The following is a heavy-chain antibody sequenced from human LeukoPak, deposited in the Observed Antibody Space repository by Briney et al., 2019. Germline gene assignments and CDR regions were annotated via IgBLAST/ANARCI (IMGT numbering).Heavy chain of an antibody. D-gene: IGHD3-3*01. V-gene: IGHV4-34*01. J-gene: IGHJ6*02. CDR2: INHSGST. Sequence: PSETLSLTCAVYGGSFSGYYWSWIRQPPGKGLEWIGEINHSGSTNYNPSLKSRVTISVDTSKNQFSLKLSSVTAADTAVYYCARSASITIFGVVIPSGMDVWGQGTTVTVSS. CDR3: ARSASITIFGVVIPSGMDV. CDR1: GGSFSGYY.